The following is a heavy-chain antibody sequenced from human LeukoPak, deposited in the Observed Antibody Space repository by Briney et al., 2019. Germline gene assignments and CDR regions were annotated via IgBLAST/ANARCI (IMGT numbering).Heavy chain of an antibody. CDR3: TTIRWGVPRTDY. Sequence: PSETLSLTCTVSGYSISSDYYWGWIRQPPGKGLEWVGRIKSKTDGGTTDYAAPVKGRFTISRDDSKNTLYLQMNSLKTEDTAVYYCTTIRWGVPRTDYWGQGTLVTVSS. J-gene: IGHJ4*02. CDR1: GYSISSDYY. CDR2: IKSKTDGGTT. V-gene: IGHV3-15*01. D-gene: IGHD3-10*01.